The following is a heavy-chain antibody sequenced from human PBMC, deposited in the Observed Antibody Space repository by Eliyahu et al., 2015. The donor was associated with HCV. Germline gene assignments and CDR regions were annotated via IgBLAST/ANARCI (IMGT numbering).Heavy chain of an antibody. CDR1: GXTFDDYA. CDR3: AKVVGGAYSSFDA. J-gene: IGHJ4*02. D-gene: IGHD5-18*01. CDR2: INWNSETI. V-gene: IGHV3-9*01. Sequence: EVQLVESGGSLVQPGRSLRLSCVTSGXTFDDYAMHWVRQSPGEGLEWVSGINWNSETIAYADSVKGRFTISRDNAKNTLYLHMDHLRAEDTALYYCAKVVGGAYSSFDAWGQGTQVTVSS.